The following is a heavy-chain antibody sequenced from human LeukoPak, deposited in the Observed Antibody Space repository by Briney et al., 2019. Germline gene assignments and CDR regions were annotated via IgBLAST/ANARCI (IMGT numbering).Heavy chain of an antibody. J-gene: IGHJ3*02. Sequence: PSETLSLTCAVYGGSFSGYYWSWIRQPPGKGLEWIGEINHSGSTNYNPSLKSRVTISVDTSKNQFSLKLSSVTAADTAVYYCAREDYYGSGSYDDAFDIWGQGTMVTVSS. V-gene: IGHV4-34*01. CDR2: INHSGST. D-gene: IGHD3-10*01. CDR3: AREDYYGSGSYDDAFDI. CDR1: GGSFSGYY.